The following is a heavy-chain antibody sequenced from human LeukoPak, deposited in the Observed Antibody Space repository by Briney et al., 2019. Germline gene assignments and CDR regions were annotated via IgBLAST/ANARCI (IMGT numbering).Heavy chain of an antibody. CDR1: GFTFSSYA. CDR2: ISGSGGST. Sequence: SGGSLRLSCAASGFTFSSYAMSWVRQAPGKGLEWVSAISGSGGSTYYADSVKGRFTISRDNSKNTLYLQMNSLRAEDTAVYYCAKDRILRIVGATTNYYYYYMDVWGKGTTVTVSS. CDR3: AKDRILRIVGATTNYYYYYMDV. J-gene: IGHJ6*03. D-gene: IGHD1-26*01. V-gene: IGHV3-23*01.